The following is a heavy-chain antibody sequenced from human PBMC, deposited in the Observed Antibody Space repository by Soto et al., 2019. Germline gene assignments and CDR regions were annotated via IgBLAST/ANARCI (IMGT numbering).Heavy chain of an antibody. CDR1: GGSISSSGYY. J-gene: IGHJ5*02. V-gene: IGHV4-31*03. Sequence: TLSLTCTVSGGSISSSGYYWSWIRQHPGKGLEWIGHIYYSGSTYYNPSLKSRVTISVDTSKNQFSLKLSSVTAADTAVYYCVRLRYCSSTSCHRFDPWGQGTLVTVSS. CDR3: VRLRYCSSTSCHRFDP. D-gene: IGHD2-2*02. CDR2: IYYSGST.